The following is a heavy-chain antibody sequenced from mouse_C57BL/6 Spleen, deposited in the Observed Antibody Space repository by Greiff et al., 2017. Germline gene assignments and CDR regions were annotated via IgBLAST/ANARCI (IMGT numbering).Heavy chain of an antibody. D-gene: IGHD1-1*01. CDR1: GYSFTDYN. CDR3: ASPYYFGSSLYAMDY. Sequence: HLVESGPELVKPGASVKISCKASGYSFTDYNMNWVKQSNGKSLEWIGVINPNYGTTSYNQKFKGKATLTVDQSSSTAYMQLYSLTSEDSAVYYCASPYYFGSSLYAMDYWGQGTSVTVSS. CDR2: INPNYGTT. V-gene: IGHV1-39*01. J-gene: IGHJ4*01.